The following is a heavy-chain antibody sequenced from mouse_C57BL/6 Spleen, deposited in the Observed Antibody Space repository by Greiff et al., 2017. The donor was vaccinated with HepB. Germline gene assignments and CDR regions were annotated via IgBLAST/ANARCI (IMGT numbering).Heavy chain of an antibody. D-gene: IGHD2-1*01. V-gene: IGHV1-50*01. Sequence: QVQLQQPGAELVKPGASVKLSCKASGYTFTSYWMQLVKQRPGQGLEWIGEIDPSVSYTNYHQKFKGKATLTLDTSSSTAYMQLSSLTAEDSAVYYCARPRRGKDAMDYWGQGTSVTVSS. CDR3: ARPRRGKDAMDY. J-gene: IGHJ4*01. CDR2: IDPSVSYT. CDR1: GYTFTSYW.